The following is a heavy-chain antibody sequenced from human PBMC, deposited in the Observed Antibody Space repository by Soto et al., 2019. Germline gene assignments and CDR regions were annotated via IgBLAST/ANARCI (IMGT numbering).Heavy chain of an antibody. J-gene: IGHJ4*02. V-gene: IGHV4-59*01. CDR1: GGSIGSYY. D-gene: IGHD3-3*01. CDR2: IYYSGST. CDR3: ARGVYDFWSGGEFDY. Sequence: SETLSLTCTVSGGSIGSYYWSWIRQPPGKGLEWIGYIYYSGSTNYNPSLKSRVTISVDTSKNQFSLKLSSVTAADTAVYYCARGVYDFWSGGEFDYWGRGTLVTVSS.